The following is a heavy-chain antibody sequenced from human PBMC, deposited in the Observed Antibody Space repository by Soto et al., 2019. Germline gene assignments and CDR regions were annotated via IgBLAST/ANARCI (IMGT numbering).Heavy chain of an antibody. CDR3: ARDDSRSWGKADY. CDR1: GYTFTNYG. Sequence: QVQLVQSGAEVKKPGASLKVSCKASGYTFTNYGFSWVRQAPGQGLEGMGWISAYNGNTNYAQKLQDRVTMTADTSKSTAYMELMSLRSDDTAVYYCARDDSRSWGKADYWGQGSLVTVSS. J-gene: IGHJ4*02. CDR2: ISAYNGNT. V-gene: IGHV1-18*04. D-gene: IGHD6-13*01.